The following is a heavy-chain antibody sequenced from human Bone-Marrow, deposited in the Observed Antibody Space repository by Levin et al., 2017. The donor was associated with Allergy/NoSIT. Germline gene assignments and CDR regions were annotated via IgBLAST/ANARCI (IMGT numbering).Heavy chain of an antibody. D-gene: IGHD3-22*01. V-gene: IGHV3-23*01. Sequence: PGGSLRLSCAASGFTFSNYAMSWVRQAPGKGLEWVSVIGGSGYSPYSADSVKGRFTISRDNSKNTLYLQMNSLRAEDTAVYYCAKHDTSSEYYGMDVWGQGTTVTVSS. CDR2: IGGSGYSP. CDR1: GFTFSNYA. CDR3: AKHDTSSEYYGMDV. J-gene: IGHJ6*02.